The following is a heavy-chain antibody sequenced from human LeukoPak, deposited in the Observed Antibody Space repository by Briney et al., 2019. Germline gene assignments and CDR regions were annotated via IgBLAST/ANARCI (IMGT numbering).Heavy chain of an antibody. CDR2: ISASGGST. J-gene: IGHJ4*02. D-gene: IGHD4-17*01. Sequence: GGSLRLSCAASGFTFSTYAMSWVRQAPEKGLEWVSTISASGGSTYYADSVKGRFTISRDNSKNTLYLQMNSLRAEDTAVYYCAKDLLYGDYDPYFDYWGQGTLVTVSS. CDR1: GFTFSTYA. V-gene: IGHV3-23*01. CDR3: AKDLLYGDYDPYFDY.